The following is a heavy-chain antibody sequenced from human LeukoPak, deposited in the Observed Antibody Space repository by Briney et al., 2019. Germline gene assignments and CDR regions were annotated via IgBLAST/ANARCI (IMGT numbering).Heavy chain of an antibody. CDR1: RQTFRLYA. D-gene: IGHD6-19*01. CDR3: ASPGQWLVYFDY. J-gene: IGHJ4*02. V-gene: IGHV3-23*01. Sequence: PGGSLRLSCAPSRQTFRLYATCWVRQAPGEGLEWVSSITTSGGSTYYADSVKGRFTISRDNAKNTLYLQMNSLRAEDTAVYYCASPGQWLVYFDYWGPGTLVTVSS. CDR2: ITTSGGST.